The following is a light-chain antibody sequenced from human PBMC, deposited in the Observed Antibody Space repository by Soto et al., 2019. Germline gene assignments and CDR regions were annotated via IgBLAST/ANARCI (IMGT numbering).Light chain of an antibody. Sequence: SYELTQPPSVSVSPGQTATITCSGDDLGGKYAYWYQQKSGQSPVLVIYEDAKRPSGIPERFSGSNSGNTATLTISGTQTVDEADYYCQSWDSDAALVFGTGTKLTVL. CDR3: QSWDSDAALV. J-gene: IGLJ1*01. CDR1: DLGGKY. V-gene: IGLV3-1*01. CDR2: EDA.